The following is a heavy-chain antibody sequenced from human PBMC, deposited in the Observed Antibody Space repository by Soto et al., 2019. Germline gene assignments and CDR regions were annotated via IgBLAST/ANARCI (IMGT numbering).Heavy chain of an antibody. CDR2: INPNSGGT. D-gene: IGHD2-15*01. CDR3: ASLGLHCSGGSCHDWFDP. Sequence: RASVKVSCKASGYTFTGYYMHWVRQAPGQGLEWMGWINPNSGGTNYAQKFQGRVTMTRDTSISTAYMELSRLRSDDTAVYYCASLGLHCSGGSCHDWFDPWGQGTQVTVSS. J-gene: IGHJ5*02. CDR1: GYTFTGYY. V-gene: IGHV1-2*02.